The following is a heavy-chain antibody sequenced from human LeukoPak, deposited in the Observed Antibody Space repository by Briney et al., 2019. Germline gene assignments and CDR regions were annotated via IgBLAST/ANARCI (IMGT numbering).Heavy chain of an antibody. CDR2: INHSGST. CDR3: ARGRAPHIVAYDY. CDR1: GGSFSGYY. D-gene: IGHD5-12*01. V-gene: IGHV4-34*01. Sequence: SETLSLTCAVYGGSFSGYYWSWIRQPPGKGLEWIGEINHSGSTNYNPSLKSRVTISVDTSKNQFSLKLSSVTAAATAVYYCARGRAPHIVAYDYWGQGTLVTVSS. J-gene: IGHJ4*02.